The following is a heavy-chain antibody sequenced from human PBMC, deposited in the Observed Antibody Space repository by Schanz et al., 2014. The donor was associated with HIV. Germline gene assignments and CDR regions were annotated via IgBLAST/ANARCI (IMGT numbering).Heavy chain of an antibody. CDR3: TTEVRKQWLVRDRFDY. CDR1: GFTFSTYA. Sequence: VQLVESGGGVVQPGRSLRLSCAASGFTFSTYAFHWVRQAPDKGLEWVGRIKSKTDGGTTDYAAPVKGRFTISRDDSKNTLYMQMNSLKTEDTAVYYCTTEVRKQWLVRDRFDYWGQGTLVTVSS. D-gene: IGHD6-19*01. V-gene: IGHV3-15*01. J-gene: IGHJ4*02. CDR2: IKSKTDGGTT.